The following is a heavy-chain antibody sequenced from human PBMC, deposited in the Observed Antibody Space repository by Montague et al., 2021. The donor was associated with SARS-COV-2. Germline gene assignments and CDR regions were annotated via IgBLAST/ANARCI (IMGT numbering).Heavy chain of an antibody. CDR1: GTSFSGYY. CDR3: ARLRDGVVPSPILGVGPYYSYYYMDV. CDR2: INHGEST. Sequence: SETLSLTCAVHGTSFSGYYWNWIRQPPGKGLEWMGEINHGESTKYSPSPKSRLTISADTSKNKFSLKLTSVAAADTAVYYCARLRDGVVPSPILGVGPYYSYYYMDVWGRGTTVTVSS. D-gene: IGHD3-10*01. J-gene: IGHJ6*03. V-gene: IGHV4-34*01.